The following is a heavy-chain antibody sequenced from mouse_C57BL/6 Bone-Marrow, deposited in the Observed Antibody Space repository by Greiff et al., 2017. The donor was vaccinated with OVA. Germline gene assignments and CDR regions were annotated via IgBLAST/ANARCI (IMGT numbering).Heavy chain of an antibody. Sequence: QVHVKQSGAELVKPGASVKLSCKASGYTFTSYWMQWVKQRPGQGLEWIGEIDPSDSYTNYNQKFKGKATLTVDTYSSTAYMQLSILTSEDSAVYYCARRELWYPYYFDYWGQGTTLTVSS. CDR2: IDPSDSYT. CDR1: GYTFTSYW. D-gene: IGHD2-1*01. J-gene: IGHJ2*01. V-gene: IGHV1-50*01. CDR3: ARRELWYPYYFDY.